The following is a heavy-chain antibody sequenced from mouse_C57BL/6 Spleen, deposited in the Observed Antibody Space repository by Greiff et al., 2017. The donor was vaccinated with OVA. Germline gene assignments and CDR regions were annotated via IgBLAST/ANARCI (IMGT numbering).Heavy chain of an antibody. D-gene: IGHD2-4*01. Sequence: EVKLQQSGPELVKPGASVKISCKASGYTFTDYYMNWVKQSHGKSLEWIGDINPNNGGTSYNQKFKGKATLTVDKSSSTAYMELRSLTSEDSAVYYCARMDDYEDYWGQGTTLTVSS. V-gene: IGHV1-26*01. CDR1: GYTFTDYY. J-gene: IGHJ2*01. CDR2: INPNNGGT. CDR3: ARMDDYEDY.